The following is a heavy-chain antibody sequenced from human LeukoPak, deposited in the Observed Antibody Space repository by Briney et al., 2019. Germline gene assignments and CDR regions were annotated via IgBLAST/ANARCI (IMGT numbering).Heavy chain of an antibody. CDR3: ARGRLVAATRGVFDY. Sequence: SETVSLTCAVYGGYFSGYYWNCIRQPPGKGLEWIGEINHRGRTNYNPSLKSRVTISVDTSKNQFSLKLSSVTAADTAVYYCARGRLVAATRGVFDYWGQGTVLSVSS. D-gene: IGHD2-15*01. CDR2: INHRGRT. V-gene: IGHV4-34*01. CDR1: GGYFSGYY. J-gene: IGHJ4*02.